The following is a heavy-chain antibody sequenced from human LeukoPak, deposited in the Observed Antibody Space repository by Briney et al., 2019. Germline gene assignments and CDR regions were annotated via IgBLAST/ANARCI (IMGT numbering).Heavy chain of an antibody. CDR1: GFSFSNYY. V-gene: IGHV3-11*04. CDR3: AREASGNYYVFDS. D-gene: IGHD1-26*01. CDR2: ITNSGSST. J-gene: IGHJ4*02. Sequence: PGGPLRLSCAASGFSFSNYYMSWIRQAPGKGLEWVSYITNSGSSTHYADAVKGRFTISRDNVKKSVHLHMTSLRAEDTGVYYCAREASGNYYVFDSWGQGTLVTVSS.